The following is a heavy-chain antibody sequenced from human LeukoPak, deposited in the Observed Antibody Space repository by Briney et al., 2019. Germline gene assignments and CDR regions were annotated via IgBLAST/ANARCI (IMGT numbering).Heavy chain of an antibody. V-gene: IGHV3-74*01. CDR2: INHDGSST. D-gene: IGHD3-22*01. Sequence: PGGSLRLSCATSGFTFSTFWMHWVRQAPGKGLVRVSRINHDGSSTNYADSVKGRFTISRDNAKNTLCLQMNSLRAEDTAVYYCVRDWGYDSSGYWQKYFDTWGQGTLVTVSS. CDR3: VRDWGYDSSGYWQKYFDT. CDR1: GFTFSTFW. J-gene: IGHJ4*02.